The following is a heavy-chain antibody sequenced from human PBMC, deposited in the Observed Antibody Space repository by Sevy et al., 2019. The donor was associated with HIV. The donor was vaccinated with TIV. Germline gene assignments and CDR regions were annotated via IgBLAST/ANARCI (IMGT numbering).Heavy chain of an antibody. CDR1: GYTFTGYS. Sequence: ASVKVSCKASGYTFTGYSMHCVRQAPGQGLEWMGWINPNSGGTNYAQKFQGRVTMTRDTSISTAYMELSRLRFDDTAVYYCARVWNSDYYDSSGPNWFDPWGQGTLVTVSS. V-gene: IGHV1-2*02. CDR2: INPNSGGT. J-gene: IGHJ5*02. D-gene: IGHD3-22*01. CDR3: ARVWNSDYYDSSGPNWFDP.